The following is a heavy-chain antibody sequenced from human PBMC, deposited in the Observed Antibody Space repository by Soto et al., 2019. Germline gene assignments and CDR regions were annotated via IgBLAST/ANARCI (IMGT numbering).Heavy chain of an antibody. V-gene: IGHV1-18*01. J-gene: IGHJ4*02. D-gene: IGHD3-10*01. Sequence: ASVKVSCKGSGGTFCRLGFSWVRQGPGQGLEWLGWIGAYNGNTHYAQKVRDRVTLTADTSTNTAYMELRSLTSDDTAVYYCARDQESITDRILQYWGQGTRVTVSS. CDR2: IGAYNGNT. CDR1: GGTFCRLG. CDR3: ARDQESITDRILQY.